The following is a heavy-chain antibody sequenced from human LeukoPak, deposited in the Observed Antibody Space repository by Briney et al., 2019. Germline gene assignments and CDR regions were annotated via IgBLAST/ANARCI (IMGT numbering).Heavy chain of an antibody. CDR3: AKEAVAGPIDY. D-gene: IGHD6-19*01. V-gene: IGHV3-13*01. J-gene: IGHJ4*02. CDR1: GFTFSNYD. Sequence: PGGSLRLSCAASGFTFSNYDMHWVRQASGRGLEWVSAIDTAGDTYYPDSVKGRFAISRENAKNSLYLQMNSLRAEDTALYYCAKEAVAGPIDYWGQGTLVTVSS. CDR2: IDTAGDT.